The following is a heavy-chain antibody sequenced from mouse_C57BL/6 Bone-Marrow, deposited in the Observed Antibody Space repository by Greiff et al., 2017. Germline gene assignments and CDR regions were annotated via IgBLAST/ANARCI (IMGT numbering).Heavy chain of an antibody. D-gene: IGHD2-5*01. CDR3: AIKVTTCYYYAMDY. CDR1: GYTFTSYW. CDR2: LHPSDSDT. J-gene: IGHJ4*01. V-gene: IGHV1-74*01. Sequence: QVQLQQPGAELVKPGASVKVSCKASGYTFTSYWMHWVKQRPGQGLEWIGRLHPSDSDTNYNQKFKGKATLTVDKSSSTAYMRLSILTSEDSAVYYCAIKVTTCYYYAMDYWGQGTSVTVSS.